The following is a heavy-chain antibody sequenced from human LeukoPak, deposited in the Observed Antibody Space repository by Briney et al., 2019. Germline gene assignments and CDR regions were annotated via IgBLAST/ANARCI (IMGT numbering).Heavy chain of an antibody. V-gene: IGHV1-8*01. J-gene: IGHJ5*02. Sequence: ASVKVSCKASGYTFTSYDTNWVRQATGQGREWMGWMNPNSGNTGYAQKFQGRVTMTRNTSISTAYMELSSLRSEDTAVYYCARGQFRYFDWLLQYNWFDPWGQGTLVTVSS. D-gene: IGHD3-9*01. CDR1: GYTFTSYD. CDR3: ARGQFRYFDWLLQYNWFDP. CDR2: MNPNSGNT.